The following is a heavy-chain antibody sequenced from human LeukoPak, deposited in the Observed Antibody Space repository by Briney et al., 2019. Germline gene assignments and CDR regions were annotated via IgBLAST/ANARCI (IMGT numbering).Heavy chain of an antibody. CDR3: AKDLDYYDSSGYFDY. CDR1: GFTFSSYA. D-gene: IGHD3-22*01. CDR2: ISGSGGST. J-gene: IGHJ4*02. Sequence: GGSLRLSCAASGFTFSSYAMSWVRQAPGKGLEWVSAISGSGGSTYYADSVKGRFTISRDNSKNTLYLQMNSLRAEDTAVYYCAKDLDYYDSSGYFDYWGQGTLVTVSS. V-gene: IGHV3-23*01.